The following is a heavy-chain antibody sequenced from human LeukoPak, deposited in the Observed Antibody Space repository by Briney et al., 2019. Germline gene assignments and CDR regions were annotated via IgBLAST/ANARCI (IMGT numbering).Heavy chain of an antibody. D-gene: IGHD2-2*01. CDR1: GFTFSSYW. V-gene: IGHV3-74*01. J-gene: IGHJ3*02. CDR2: INSGGSST. CDR3: ARSTVPAVPFDI. Sequence: GGSLRLSCAASGFTFSSYWMHWVRQAPGKGLVWVSRINSGGSSTSYADSVKGRFTISRDNAKNTLYLQMNSLRAEDTAVYYCARSTVPAVPFDIWGQGTMVTVSS.